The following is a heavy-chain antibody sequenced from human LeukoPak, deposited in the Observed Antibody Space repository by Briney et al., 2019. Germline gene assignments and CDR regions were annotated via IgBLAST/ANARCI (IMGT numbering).Heavy chain of an antibody. CDR2: MNQDGSEK. V-gene: IGHV3-7*01. CDR1: GFTFSSYW. J-gene: IGHJ4*02. CDR3: ARIYYFGDNNWRYFDN. Sequence: GGSLRLSCAASGFTFSSYWMTWVRQAPRKGLEWVANMNQDGSEKYYVDSVKGRFTISRDNAKNSLYLQMNSLRAEDTAIYYCARIYYFGDNNWRYFDNWGQGTLVTVSS. D-gene: IGHD3-10*01.